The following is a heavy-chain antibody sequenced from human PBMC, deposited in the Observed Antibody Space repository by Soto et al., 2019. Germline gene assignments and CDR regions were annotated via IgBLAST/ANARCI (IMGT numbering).Heavy chain of an antibody. CDR3: VGGQYYFDY. CDR1: RFPFSSYG. Sequence: QVQLVESGGGVVQPGRSLRLSCAASRFPFSSYGMHLVREAPGTELEWVAVISYAGSNKYYADSLKGRFTISRDNSASTLYLQMNSLRPEDTALYYCVGGQYYFDYRGQGTLVTVST. V-gene: IGHV3-30*03. J-gene: IGHJ4*01. D-gene: IGHD3-10*01. CDR2: ISYAGSNK.